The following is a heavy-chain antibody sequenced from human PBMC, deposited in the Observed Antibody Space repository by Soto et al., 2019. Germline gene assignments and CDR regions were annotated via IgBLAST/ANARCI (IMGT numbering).Heavy chain of an antibody. V-gene: IGHV3-48*01. D-gene: IGHD3-10*01. CDR1: GFTFSSYS. CDR2: ISSSSSTI. Sequence: PGGSLRLSCAASGFTFSSYSMNWVRQAPGKGLEWVSYISSSSSTIYYADSVKGRFTISRDNAKNSLYLQMNSLRAEDTAVYYWARGRDYYGSGSYLDAFDIWGQGTMVTVSS. CDR3: ARGRDYYGSGSYLDAFDI. J-gene: IGHJ3*02.